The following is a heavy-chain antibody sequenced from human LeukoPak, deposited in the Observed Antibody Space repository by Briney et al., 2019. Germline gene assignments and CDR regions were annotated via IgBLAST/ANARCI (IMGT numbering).Heavy chain of an antibody. CDR1: GFTFSSYA. CDR2: NGGSGGSK. Sequence: GGSLRLSCATSGFTFSSYAMSWVRQTPGKGLEWVSNGGSGGSKYYADSVKGRFTISRDNSKSTVYLQMNSLTAEDTAVYYCAKNRGRYYHSCYMDVWGKGTTVIVSS. D-gene: IGHD1-14*01. CDR3: AKNRGRYYHSCYMDV. J-gene: IGHJ6*03. V-gene: IGHV3-23*01.